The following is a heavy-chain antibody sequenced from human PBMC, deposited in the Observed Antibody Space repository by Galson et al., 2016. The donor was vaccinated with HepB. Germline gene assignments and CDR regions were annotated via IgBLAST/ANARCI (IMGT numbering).Heavy chain of an antibody. CDR2: ISYDGSDK. V-gene: IGHV3-30*04. CDR1: GFIFSTYA. D-gene: IGHD1-20*01. Sequence: SLRLSCAASGFIFSTYAIHWVRQAPGKGLEWVAVISYDGSDKNYAESVEGRFRVSRDNSKNTVRLQMNSLRPADPAVYYCARSDITGTDWGQGTLVIVSS. J-gene: IGHJ4*02. CDR3: ARSDITGTD.